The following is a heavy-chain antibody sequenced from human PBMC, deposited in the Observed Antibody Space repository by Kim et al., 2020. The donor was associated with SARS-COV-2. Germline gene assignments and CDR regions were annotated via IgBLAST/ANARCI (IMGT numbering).Heavy chain of an antibody. J-gene: IGHJ4*02. CDR3: ARDGYYGSGSYYPHGVTN. D-gene: IGHD3-10*01. CDR1: GFTFSSYW. V-gene: IGHV3-7*03. Sequence: GGSLRLSCLDSGFTFSSYWMSWVRQAPGKGLEWVANIKQDGSEKHYVDSVKGRFTISRDNAKNSLYLQMNNLRAEDTAVYYCARDGYYGSGSYYPHGVTNWGQGTLVTVSS. CDR2: IKQDGSEK.